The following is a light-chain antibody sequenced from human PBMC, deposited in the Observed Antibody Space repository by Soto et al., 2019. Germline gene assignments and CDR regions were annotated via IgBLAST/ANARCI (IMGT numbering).Light chain of an antibody. CDR3: KQANSXPLT. Sequence: DIQMTQSPSSVSASVVDIVTITCRASQGISIWLACYQQKPGKAPKLLIYAASSLQSWVPSRFSGSGSGTDLTLTLSRLQPEDFATYYFKQANSXPLTSGGGTKV. J-gene: IGKJ4*01. CDR1: QGISIW. CDR2: AAS. V-gene: IGKV1-12*01.